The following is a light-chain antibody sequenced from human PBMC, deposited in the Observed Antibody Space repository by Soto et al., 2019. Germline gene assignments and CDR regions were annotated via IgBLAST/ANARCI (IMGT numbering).Light chain of an antibody. CDR2: EVS. CDR3: SSYTSSSTPV. CDR1: SSDVGGYKY. V-gene: IGLV2-14*01. J-gene: IGLJ1*01. Sequence: QSALTQPAYVSGSPGQSITISCTGTSSDVGGYKYVSWYQQHPGKAPKLMIYEVSRRPSGVSNRFSGSKSGNTASLTISGLQAEYEADYYCSSYTSSSTPVFGTGTKVTVL.